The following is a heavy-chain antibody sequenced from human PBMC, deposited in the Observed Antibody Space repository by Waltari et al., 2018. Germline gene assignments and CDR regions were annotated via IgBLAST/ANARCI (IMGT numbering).Heavy chain of an antibody. V-gene: IGHV1-69*02. CDR1: GGTFSSYT. D-gene: IGHD6-13*01. CDR3: ASVGGSSWKYDAEYFQH. J-gene: IGHJ1*01. Sequence: QVQLVQSGAEVKKPGSSVKVSCKASGGTFSSYTISWVRQAPGQGLEWMGRIIPILGIANYAQKFQGRVTITADKSTSTAYMELSSLRSEDTAVYYCASVGGSSWKYDAEYFQHWGQGTLVTVSS. CDR2: IIPILGIA.